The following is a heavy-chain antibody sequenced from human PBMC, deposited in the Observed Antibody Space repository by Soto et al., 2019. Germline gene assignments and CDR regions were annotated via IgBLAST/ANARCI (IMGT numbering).Heavy chain of an antibody. CDR3: ARDRHSYNRAFDY. J-gene: IGHJ4*02. Sequence: QVLLVQSGAEVKKPGASVRVSCKTSGYTFTYHGITWLRQAPGQGPEWMGWINTHNGDTNYAQQLQGRVNMTTDTSTSTAYMELRSLRSDDTAVYYCARDRHSYNRAFDYWGQGTLVTVSS. V-gene: IGHV1-18*01. CDR2: INTHNGDT. CDR1: GYTFTYHG. D-gene: IGHD1-26*01.